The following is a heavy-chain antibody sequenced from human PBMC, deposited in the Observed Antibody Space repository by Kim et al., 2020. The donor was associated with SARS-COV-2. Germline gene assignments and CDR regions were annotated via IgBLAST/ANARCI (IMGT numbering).Heavy chain of an antibody. D-gene: IGHD2-2*01. V-gene: IGHV4-59*02. Sequence: SETLSLTCAVSDDSVSSDYWSWIRQPPGKGLEWIGYIYYNSGSTNYNPSLESRVTISVDTSKNQISLRLRSVSAADTAVYYCARNPRYCRSVNCMYGFDS. J-gene: IGHJ5*01. CDR1: DDSVSSDY. CDR2: IYYNSGST. CDR3: ARNPRYCRSVNCMYGFDS.